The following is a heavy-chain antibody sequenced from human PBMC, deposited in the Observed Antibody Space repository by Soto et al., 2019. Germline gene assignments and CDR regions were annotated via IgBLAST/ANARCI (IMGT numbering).Heavy chain of an antibody. J-gene: IGHJ6*02. CDR3: ARDVDLGEEDV. V-gene: IGHV4-61*01. CDR2: VYYSGTT. D-gene: IGHD4-17*01. CDR1: GHSLSNPINY. Sequence: SEPLSLTCTVSGHSLSNPINYWSWIRQPPGKGLEYIGYVYYSGTTDYNPSLRSRVTISVDTSKNQFSLKLSSVTAADTAVYYCARDVDLGEEDVRGQGTTVPVS.